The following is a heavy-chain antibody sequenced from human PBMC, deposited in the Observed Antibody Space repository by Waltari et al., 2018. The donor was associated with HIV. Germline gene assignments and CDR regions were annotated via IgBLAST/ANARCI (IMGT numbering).Heavy chain of an antibody. CDR1: GYTFTSHD. J-gene: IGHJ3*01. CDR3: ARLLRGFSYGGAFDL. D-gene: IGHD5-18*01. V-gene: IGHV1-8*01. Sequence: QAQLVQSGAEVQKPGASVKVSCKASGYTFTSHDINWVRQATGQGLEWMGWMNPNSGNTGYAQMFQGRVTMTRNTSINTAYMELSSLKSEDTAVYYCARLLRGFSYGGAFDLWGQGTVVIVSS. CDR2: MNPNSGNT.